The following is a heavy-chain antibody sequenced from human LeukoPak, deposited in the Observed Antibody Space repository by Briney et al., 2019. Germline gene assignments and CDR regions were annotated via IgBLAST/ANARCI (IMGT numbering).Heavy chain of an antibody. J-gene: IGHJ4*02. CDR1: GFNFANHA. CDR2: ISGGGDIT. V-gene: IGHV3-23*01. CDR3: AKSHYYGSGSYDY. Sequence: PGGSLRLSCAASGFNFANHAMSWVRQTPGKGLEWVSAISGGGDITYYADSVTGRFTISRDDSKDTLFLQMHSLRPGDTAVYYCAKSHYYGSGSYDYWGQGTLVTVSS. D-gene: IGHD3-10*01.